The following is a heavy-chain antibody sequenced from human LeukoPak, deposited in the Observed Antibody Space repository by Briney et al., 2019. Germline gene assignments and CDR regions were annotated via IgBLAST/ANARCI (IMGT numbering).Heavy chain of an antibody. D-gene: IGHD2-15*01. V-gene: IGHV1-24*01. CDR2: FDPEDGET. J-gene: IGHJ3*02. CDR3: ARLRYCSGGSCYSVPGAFDI. CDR1: GYTLTELS. Sequence: ASVTVSCTVSGYTLTELSMHWVRQAPGKGLEWMGGFDPEDGETIYAQKFQGRVTMTEDTSTDTAYMELSSLRSEDTAVYYCARLRYCSGGSCYSVPGAFDIWGQGTMVTVSS.